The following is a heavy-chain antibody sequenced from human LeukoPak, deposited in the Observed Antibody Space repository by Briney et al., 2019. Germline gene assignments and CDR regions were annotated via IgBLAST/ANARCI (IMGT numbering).Heavy chain of an antibody. V-gene: IGHV4-61*02. CDR3: ARRAGAYSHPYDY. CDR2: IYTSGST. D-gene: IGHD4/OR15-4a*01. CDR1: GGSISSGSYY. J-gene: IGHJ4*02. Sequence: SETLSLTCTASGGSISSGSYYWSWIRQPAGKGLEWIGRIYTSGSTNYNPSLKRRVTISVDTSKNQFSLKLSSLTAADTAEYYWARRAGAYSHPYDYWGQGTLVTVSS.